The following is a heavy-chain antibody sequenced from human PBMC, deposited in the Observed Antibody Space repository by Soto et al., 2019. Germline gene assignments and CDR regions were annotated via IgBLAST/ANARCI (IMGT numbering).Heavy chain of an antibody. V-gene: IGHV3-23*01. CDR1: GFTFSSYA. J-gene: IGHJ4*02. CDR3: ATRNPDYGDYDQDY. CDR2: ISGSGGST. D-gene: IGHD4-17*01. Sequence: GGSLRLSCAASGFTFSSYAMSWVRRAPGKGLEWVSAISGSGGSTYYADSVKGRFTISRDNSKNTLYLQMNSLRDEDTAVYYCATRNPDYGDYDQDYWGQGTLVTVSS.